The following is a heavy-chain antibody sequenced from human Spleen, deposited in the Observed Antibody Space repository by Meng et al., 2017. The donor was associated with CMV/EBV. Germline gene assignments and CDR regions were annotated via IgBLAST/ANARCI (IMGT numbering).Heavy chain of an antibody. J-gene: IGHJ4*02. CDR3: AKGADQYDY. V-gene: IGHV3-23*01. CDR2: ISGSGGST. CDR1: GFGLSPFA. Sequence: LSCADSGFGLSPFAMSWGRQAPGKGLEWVSSISGSGGSTFYADSVKGRFTISRDNSKNTLYLQMNSLRAEDTAVYYCAKGADQYDYWGQGTLVTVSS.